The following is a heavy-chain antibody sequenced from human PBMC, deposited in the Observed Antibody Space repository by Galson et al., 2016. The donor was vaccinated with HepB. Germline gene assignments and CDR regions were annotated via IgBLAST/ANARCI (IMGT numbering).Heavy chain of an antibody. V-gene: IGHV1-3*01. Sequence: SVKVSCKASGYTFTNYAMHWVRQAPGQRLEWRGWINAGNGNTKYSQKFQGRVTITRDTSASTAYMELSSLRSEDTAVYYCVRDHYDSSGYPYNWFDPWGQGTLVTVSS. D-gene: IGHD3-22*01. CDR2: INAGNGNT. CDR1: GYTFTNYA. J-gene: IGHJ5*02. CDR3: VRDHYDSSGYPYNWFDP.